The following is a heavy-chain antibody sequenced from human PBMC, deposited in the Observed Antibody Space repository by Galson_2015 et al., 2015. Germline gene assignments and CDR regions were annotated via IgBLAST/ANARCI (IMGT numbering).Heavy chain of an antibody. CDR1: GYTLTELS. CDR2: FDPEDGET. D-gene: IGHD3-22*01. J-gene: IGHJ4*02. V-gene: IGHV1-24*01. CDR3: ATRPPFGGYFNLDY. Sequence: SVKVSCKVSGYTLTELSMHWVRQAPGKGLEWMGGFDPEDGETIYAQKFQGRVTMTEDTSTDTAYMELSSLRSEDTAVYYCATRPPFGGYFNLDYWGQGTLVTVSS.